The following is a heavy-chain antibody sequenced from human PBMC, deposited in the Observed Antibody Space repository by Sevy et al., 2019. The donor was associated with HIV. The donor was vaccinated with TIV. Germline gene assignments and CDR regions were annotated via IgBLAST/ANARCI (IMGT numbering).Heavy chain of an antibody. D-gene: IGHD3-22*01. Sequence: GGSVRLSCAASGFTFSSYAMSWVRQAPGKGLEWVSAISGSGGSTYYADSVKGRFTISRDNSKNTLYLQMNSLRAEDTAVYYCAKFGGYYYDSSGPRTGFDYWGQGTLVTVSS. CDR2: ISGSGGST. CDR1: GFTFSSYA. J-gene: IGHJ4*02. CDR3: AKFGGYYYDSSGPRTGFDY. V-gene: IGHV3-23*01.